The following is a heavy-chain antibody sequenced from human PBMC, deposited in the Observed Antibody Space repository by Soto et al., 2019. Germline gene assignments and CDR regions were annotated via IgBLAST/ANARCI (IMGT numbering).Heavy chain of an antibody. V-gene: IGHV3-53*01. D-gene: IGHD3-10*01. CDR3: ARDRGWNTGWFDP. J-gene: IGHJ5*02. CDR1: GFTVSSHY. CDR2: IYSGGMT. Sequence: EVQLVESGGGLIQPGGSLRLSCAASGFTVSSHYMSWVRQAPGKGLEWVSIIYSGGMTYYGYSVKGRFTISRDNSKNSLYFQMNSLRAEDTAVYYCARDRGWNTGWFDPCGQGTLVTVSS.